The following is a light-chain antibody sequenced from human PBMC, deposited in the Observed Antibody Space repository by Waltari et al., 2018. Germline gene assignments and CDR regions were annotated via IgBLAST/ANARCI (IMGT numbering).Light chain of an antibody. Sequence: QSVLTQPPSASGTPGQRVTISCSGSSPNIGRNTSTWYPPPPGTAPKPLIYSDKQRPSGVPDRFSGSKSGTSASLAISGLQSEDEADYYCASWDDSLKVYVFGTGTKVTVV. J-gene: IGLJ1*01. V-gene: IGLV1-44*01. CDR3: ASWDDSLKVYV. CDR1: SPNIGRNT. CDR2: SDK.